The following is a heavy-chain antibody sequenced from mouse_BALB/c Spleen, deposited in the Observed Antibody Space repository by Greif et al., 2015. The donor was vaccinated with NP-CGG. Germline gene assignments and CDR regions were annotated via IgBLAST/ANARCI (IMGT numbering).Heavy chain of an antibody. J-gene: IGHJ4*01. V-gene: IGHV5-6*01. D-gene: IGHD2-3*01. CDR2: ISSGGSYT. Sequence: VQLKQSGGDLVKPGGSLKLSCAASGFTFSSYGMSWVRQTPDKRLEWVATISSGGSYTYYPDSVKGRFTISRDDAKNTLYLQMSSLKSEDTAMYYCARWLLRGAMDYWGQGTSVTVSS. CDR1: GFTFSSYG. CDR3: ARWLLRGAMDY.